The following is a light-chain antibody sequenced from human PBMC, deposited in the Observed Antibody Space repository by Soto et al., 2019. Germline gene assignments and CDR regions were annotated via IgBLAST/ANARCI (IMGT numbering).Light chain of an antibody. V-gene: IGKV3-20*01. CDR1: QSVSSSY. Sequence: EIVLTQSPGTLSLSPGERATLSCRASQSVSSSYLAWYQQKPGQAPRLLIYGASSRATGIPDRFSGSGSGTDFTLTISRLAPEDFAVYYWQQYGSSPLTFGQGTKVEIK. J-gene: IGKJ1*01. CDR3: QQYGSSPLT. CDR2: GAS.